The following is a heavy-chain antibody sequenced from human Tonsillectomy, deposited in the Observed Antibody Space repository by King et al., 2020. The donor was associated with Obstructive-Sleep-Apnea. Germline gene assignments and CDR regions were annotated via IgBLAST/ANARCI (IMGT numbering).Heavy chain of an antibody. CDR2: IRSKACGGTT. Sequence: VQLVESGGGLVQPGRSLRLSCTASGFTFGDYAMSWFRQAPGNGLEWVGFIRSKACGGTTEYAASVKGRFTISRDDSKSIAFLQMNSLKTEDTAVYYCTSEYDSEWLSPGSFDYWGQGTLVTVSA. CDR3: TSEYDSEWLSPGSFDY. J-gene: IGHJ4*02. D-gene: IGHD3-3*01. CDR1: GFTFGDYA. V-gene: IGHV3-49*03.